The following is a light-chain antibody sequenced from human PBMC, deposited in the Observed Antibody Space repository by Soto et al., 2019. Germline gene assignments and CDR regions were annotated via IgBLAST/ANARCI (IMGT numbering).Light chain of an antibody. CDR3: QQSYSTPRA. J-gene: IGKJ1*01. Sequence: MTQSPASLSLSPRERATISCRASQGISSNLAWYRQKPGQAPRLLIYAASTRQTGVPARFSGSGSGTEFTLTISSLQPEDFATYYCQQSYSTPRAFGQGTKVDI. CDR2: AAS. CDR1: QGISSN. V-gene: IGKV3D-15*01.